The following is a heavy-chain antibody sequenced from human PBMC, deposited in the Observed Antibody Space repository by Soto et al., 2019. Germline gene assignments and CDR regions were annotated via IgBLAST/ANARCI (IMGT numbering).Heavy chain of an antibody. Sequence: GGSLRLSCAASGFTFDDYAMHWVRQAPGKSLEWVSGISWNSDGIGYADSVKGRFTISRDNAKNSLYLQMNSLRAEDTALYYCAKDKSPYYYGSGSYIKDYWGQGTLVTVSS. J-gene: IGHJ4*02. CDR1: GFTFDDYA. CDR3: AKDKSPYYYGSGSYIKDY. D-gene: IGHD3-10*01. V-gene: IGHV3-9*01. CDR2: ISWNSDGI.